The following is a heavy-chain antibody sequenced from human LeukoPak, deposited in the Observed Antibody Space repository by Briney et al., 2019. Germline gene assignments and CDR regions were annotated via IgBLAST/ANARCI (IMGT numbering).Heavy chain of an antibody. V-gene: IGHV3-48*04. Sequence: GSLRLSCAASGFTFSSYSLNWVRQAPGKGLEWVSFISSSSITIYYADSVKGRFTISRDNAEKSQYLQMNSLRAEDTAVYYCARDRGGSYSAIDYWGQGTLVTVSS. CDR1: GFTFSSYS. J-gene: IGHJ4*02. D-gene: IGHD2-15*01. CDR3: ARDRGGSYSAIDY. CDR2: ISSSSITI.